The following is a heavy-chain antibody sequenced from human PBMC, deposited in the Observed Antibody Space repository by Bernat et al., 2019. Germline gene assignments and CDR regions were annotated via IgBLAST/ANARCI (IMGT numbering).Heavy chain of an antibody. J-gene: IGHJ3*02. D-gene: IGHD2-8*01. CDR2: ISYDGSNK. CDR3: ATWPRPTGTIIAFDI. CDR1: GFTFSSYG. V-gene: IGHV3-30*03. Sequence: QVQLVESGGGVVQPGRSLRLSCAASGFTFSSYGMHWVRQAPGKGLEWVAVISYDGSNKYYADSVKGRFTISRDNSKNTLYLQMNSLRAEDTAVYYCATWPRPTGTIIAFDIWGQGTMVTVSS.